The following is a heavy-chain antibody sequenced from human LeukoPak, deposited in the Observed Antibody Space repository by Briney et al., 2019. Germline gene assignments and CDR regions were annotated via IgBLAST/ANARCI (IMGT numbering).Heavy chain of an antibody. Sequence: SQTLSLTCAVSGGSISSGSYYWSWIRQPAGKGLEWIGRIYTSGSTNYNPSLKSRVTISVETSNNQFSLKLSSVTAADTAVYYCARSQFLVGATPAHDAFDIWGQGTMITVSS. V-gene: IGHV4-61*02. D-gene: IGHD1-26*01. CDR3: ARSQFLVGATPAHDAFDI. CDR2: IYTSGST. J-gene: IGHJ3*02. CDR1: GGSISSGSYY.